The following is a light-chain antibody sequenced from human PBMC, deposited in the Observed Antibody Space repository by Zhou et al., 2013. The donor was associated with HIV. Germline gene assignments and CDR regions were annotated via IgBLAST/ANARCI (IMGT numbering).Light chain of an antibody. CDR2: DAS. J-gene: IGKJ3*01. Sequence: EIVMTQSPATLAVSPGERATLSCRASQSVSTTLAWYQQKLGQAPRLLIYDASTRATGVPARFSGSGSETEFTLTISRLEPEDFALYYCQQYGSSPPTTFGPGTKVDIK. CDR1: QSVSTT. V-gene: IGKV3-15*01. CDR3: QQYGSSPPTT.